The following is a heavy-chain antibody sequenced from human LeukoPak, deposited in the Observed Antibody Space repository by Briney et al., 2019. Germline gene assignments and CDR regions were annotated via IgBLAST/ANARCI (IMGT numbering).Heavy chain of an antibody. CDR2: INWNGGST. D-gene: IGHD2-15*01. J-gene: IGHJ6*03. CDR1: GFTFDDYG. Sequence: GGSLRLSCAASGFTFDDYGMSWVRQAPGKGLEWVSGINWNGGSTGYADSVKGRFTISRDNAKNSLYLQMNSLRAEDTALYYCARGSCSGGSCWDPYYYMDVWGKGTTVTVSS. V-gene: IGHV3-20*04. CDR3: ARGSCSGGSCWDPYYYMDV.